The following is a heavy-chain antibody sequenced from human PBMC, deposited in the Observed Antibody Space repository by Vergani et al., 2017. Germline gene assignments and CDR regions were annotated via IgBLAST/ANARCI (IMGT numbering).Heavy chain of an antibody. D-gene: IGHD2-21*02. CDR2: IYYSGST. J-gene: IGHJ6*03. Sequence: QVQLQESGPGLVKPSETLSLTCTVSGGSISSYYWSWIRQPPGTGLEWIGYIYYSGSTNYNPSLKSRVTISVDTSKNQFSLKLMSVTAADTAEYYCARGGDYEGFWAYYYYMDVWGKGTTVTVSS. V-gene: IGHV4-59*01. CDR1: GGSISSYY. CDR3: ARGGDYEGFWAYYYYMDV.